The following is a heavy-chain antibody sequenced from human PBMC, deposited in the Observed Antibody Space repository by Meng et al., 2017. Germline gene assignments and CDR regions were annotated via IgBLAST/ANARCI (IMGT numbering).Heavy chain of an antibody. Sequence: QVQVGGSGAEVKKPGSSVKASCKASGGTFSSYAISWVRQAPGQGLEWMGGIIPIFGTANYAQKFQGRVTITADESTSTAYMELSSLRSEDTAVYYCARDYGDYAWIAKRWFDPWGQGTLVTVSS. D-gene: IGHD4-17*01. CDR3: ARDYGDYAWIAKRWFDP. CDR2: IIPIFGTA. V-gene: IGHV1-69*01. CDR1: GGTFSSYA. J-gene: IGHJ5*02.